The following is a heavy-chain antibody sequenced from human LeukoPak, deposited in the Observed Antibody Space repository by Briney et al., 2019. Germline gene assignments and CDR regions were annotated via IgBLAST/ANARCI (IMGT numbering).Heavy chain of an antibody. CDR1: GFTFSDYY. CDR2: ISSSTMTI. V-gene: IGHV3-11*04. D-gene: IGHD5-24*01. J-gene: IGHJ4*02. CDR3: ARVGDDYNEYVDY. Sequence: PGGSLRLSCAASGFTFSDYYMSWIRQAPGKGLEWISYISSSTMTIHYADSVKGRFTISRDNAKNSLLLQMNSLRAEDSAVYCCARVGDDYNEYVDYWGQGTLVTVSS.